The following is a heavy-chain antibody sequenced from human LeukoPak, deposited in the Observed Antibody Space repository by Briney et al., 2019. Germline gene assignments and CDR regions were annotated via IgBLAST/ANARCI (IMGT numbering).Heavy chain of an antibody. CDR2: INPNSGGT. CDR1: GYTFTGYY. CDR3: ARDVDIVATSVPHLGWFDP. Sequence: GASVKVSCKASGYTFTGYYMHWVRQAPGQGLEWMGWINPNSGGTNYAQKFQGWATMTRDTSISTAYMELSRLRSDDTAVYYCARDVDIVATSVPHLGWFDPWGQGTLVTVSS. D-gene: IGHD5-12*01. J-gene: IGHJ5*02. V-gene: IGHV1-2*04.